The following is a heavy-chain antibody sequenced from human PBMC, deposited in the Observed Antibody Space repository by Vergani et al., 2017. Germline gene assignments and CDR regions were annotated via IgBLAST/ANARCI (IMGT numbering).Heavy chain of an antibody. CDR3: PRDRDLYCRIPTSRHNLYYP. Sequence: QLQLQESGPGLLKNSETLSLTCSVSGDSISGSSDYWGGIRQPPGKGLEWIGYVYDTGSTTYNPSLKSRVTITVDTSNNQFSLRMTSLTAADTAIYYCPRDRDLYCRIPTSRHNLYYPWGQGSLVTVS. CDR2: VYDTGST. V-gene: IGHV4-61*05. CDR1: GDSISGSSDY. D-gene: IGHD2-2*01. J-gene: IGHJ5*02.